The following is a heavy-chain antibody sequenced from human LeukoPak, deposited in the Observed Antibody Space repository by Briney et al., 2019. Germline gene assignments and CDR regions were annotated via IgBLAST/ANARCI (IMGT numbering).Heavy chain of an antibody. CDR2: VYDSGST. D-gene: IGHD2-15*01. CDR3: ARHQRWSSLDP. Sequence: SETLSLTCTVSGGSLSSYYWSWIRQPPGRGLEWIGNVYDSGSTNYNPSPKSRVTISVDTSKNQFSLMLTSVTAADTAVYYCARHQRWSSLDPWGQGILVTVSS. V-gene: IGHV4-59*08. CDR1: GGSLSSYY. J-gene: IGHJ5*02.